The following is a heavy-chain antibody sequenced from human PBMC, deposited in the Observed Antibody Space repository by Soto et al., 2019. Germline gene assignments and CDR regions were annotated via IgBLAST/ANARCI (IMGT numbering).Heavy chain of an antibody. CDR1: GGSFSGYI. CDR3: TRGLFSGSSYSGSWYYFDS. V-gene: IGHV4-34*01. D-gene: IGHD1-26*01. J-gene: IGHJ4*02. CDR2: INHSGSS. Sequence: SGTLALTCAVSGGSFSGYIWTWIRQTPGKGLQWVGQINHSGSSIYNPSLKNRVTISTMSNNKFSLELSSVTAADTAVYYCTRGLFSGSSYSGSWYYFDSWGQGTMVT.